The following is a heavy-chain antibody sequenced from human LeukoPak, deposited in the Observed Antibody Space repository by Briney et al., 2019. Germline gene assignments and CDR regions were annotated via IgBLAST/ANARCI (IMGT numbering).Heavy chain of an antibody. V-gene: IGHV3-7*01. CDR2: IKKDGSEK. D-gene: IGHD2-2*01. J-gene: IGHJ3*02. Sequence: GGSLRLSCAASGFTFTTHWMSWVRQSPGKGLEWVANIKKDGSEKYYVDSVKGRFTISRDNAKNSLYLQMNSLRAEDTAVYYCARDSPDKSAFDIWGQGTMVTVSS. CDR3: ARDSPDKSAFDI. CDR1: GFTFTTHW.